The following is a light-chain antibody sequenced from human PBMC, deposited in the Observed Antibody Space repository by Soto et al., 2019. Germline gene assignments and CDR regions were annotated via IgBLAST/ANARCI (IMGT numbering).Light chain of an antibody. Sequence: EIVWTQSPGTLSLSPGERATLSCRASQSVSGNYLAWYQQKPGQSPRLLIYGSSDRATGIPDRFSGSGSGTHCTLSIIRVEPEDFAVYYCQKYGSSPPYTFGQGTKLEIK. CDR2: GSS. V-gene: IGKV3-20*01. J-gene: IGKJ2*01. CDR1: QSVSGNY. CDR3: QKYGSSPPYT.